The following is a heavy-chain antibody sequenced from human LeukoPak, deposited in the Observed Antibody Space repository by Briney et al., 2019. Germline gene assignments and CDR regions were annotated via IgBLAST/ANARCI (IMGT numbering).Heavy chain of an antibody. Sequence: GGSLRLSCAASGFTFSSYGMHRVRQAPGKGLEWVAVIWYDGSNKYYADSVKGRFTISRDNSKNTLYLQMNSLRVEDTAVYYCARVDGAANYFDYWGQGTLVTVSS. CDR1: GFTFSSYG. V-gene: IGHV3-33*01. CDR2: IWYDGSNK. D-gene: IGHD6-13*01. J-gene: IGHJ4*02. CDR3: ARVDGAANYFDY.